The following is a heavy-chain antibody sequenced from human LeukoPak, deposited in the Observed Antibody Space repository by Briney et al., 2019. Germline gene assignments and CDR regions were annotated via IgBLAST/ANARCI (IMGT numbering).Heavy chain of an antibody. CDR2: INPSGGST. J-gene: IGHJ5*02. V-gene: IGHV1-46*01. D-gene: IGHD4-17*01. CDR3: ARGGQTTVTTFDWFDP. Sequence: ASVKVSCKASGYTFTSYYMHWVRQAPGQGLEWMGIINPSGGSTSYAQKSQGRVTMTRDMSTSTVYMELSSLRSEDTAVYYCARGGQTTVTTFDWFDPWGRGTLVTVSS. CDR1: GYTFTSYY.